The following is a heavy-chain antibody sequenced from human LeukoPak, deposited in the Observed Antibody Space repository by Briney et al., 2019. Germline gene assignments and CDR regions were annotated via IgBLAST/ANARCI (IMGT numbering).Heavy chain of an antibody. Sequence: GGSLRLSCAASGFTFSSYAMSWVRQAPGKGLEGVSAISGSGGSTYYADSVKGRFTISRDKSKNSMYLQMNSLRAEDTAVYDCAKDRRPYSSSSEVLDYWGQGTLVTVSS. CDR3: AKDRRPYSSSSEVLDY. V-gene: IGHV3-23*01. CDR1: GFTFSSYA. D-gene: IGHD6-6*01. CDR2: ISGSGGST. J-gene: IGHJ4*02.